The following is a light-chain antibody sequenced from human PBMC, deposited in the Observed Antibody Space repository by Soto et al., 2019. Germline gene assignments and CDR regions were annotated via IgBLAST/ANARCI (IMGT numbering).Light chain of an antibody. Sequence: EIVMTQSPATLSVSPGERATLSCRASQSLSSNLAWYQQKPGQAPRLLIYGASTRATGVPARFSGSGSGTEFTLTINSLQSEDFAVYYCQQFAISTTFGQGTKVEVK. V-gene: IGKV3-15*01. CDR1: QSLSSN. CDR2: GAS. J-gene: IGKJ1*01. CDR3: QQFAISTT.